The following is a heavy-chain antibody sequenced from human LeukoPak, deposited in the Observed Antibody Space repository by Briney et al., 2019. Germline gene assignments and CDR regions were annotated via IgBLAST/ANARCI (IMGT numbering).Heavy chain of an antibody. Sequence: PGGSLRLSCAASGFTFSTYWMHWVRQAPGKGLVWVSRIKSDGRTNYADSVKGRFTISRDNAKNTVSLQMNSLRPEDTGVYYCARAPSEIGGYYPEYFRHWGQGTLVTVSS. D-gene: IGHD3-22*01. CDR3: ARAPSEIGGYYPEYFRH. J-gene: IGHJ1*01. CDR1: GFTFSTYW. CDR2: IKSDGRT. V-gene: IGHV3-74*01.